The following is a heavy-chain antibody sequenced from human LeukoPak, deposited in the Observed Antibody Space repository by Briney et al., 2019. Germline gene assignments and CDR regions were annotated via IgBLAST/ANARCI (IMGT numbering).Heavy chain of an antibody. CDR1: GYTFTGYY. D-gene: IGHD6-25*01. Sequence: ASVKVSCKAFGYTFTGYYMHWVRQAPGQGLEWMGWINPNSGGTNYAQKFQGWVTMTRDTSISTAYMELSRLRSDDTAVYYCARGAAAVSGNDYWGQGTLVTVSS. J-gene: IGHJ4*02. V-gene: IGHV1-2*04. CDR3: ARGAAAVSGNDY. CDR2: INPNSGGT.